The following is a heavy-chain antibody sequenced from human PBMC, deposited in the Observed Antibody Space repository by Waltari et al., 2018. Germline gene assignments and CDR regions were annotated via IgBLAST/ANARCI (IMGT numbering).Heavy chain of an antibody. J-gene: IGHJ4*02. V-gene: IGHV4-38-2*01. Sequence: QVQLQESGPGLVKPSETLSLTCAVPGYSISSGYYWGWIRQPPGKGLEWIGSIYHSGSTYYNPSLKSRVTISVDTSKNQFSLKLSSVTAADTAVYYCARHYIAAAGYDYWGQGTLVTVSS. CDR1: GYSISSGYY. CDR3: ARHYIAAAGYDY. D-gene: IGHD6-13*01. CDR2: IYHSGST.